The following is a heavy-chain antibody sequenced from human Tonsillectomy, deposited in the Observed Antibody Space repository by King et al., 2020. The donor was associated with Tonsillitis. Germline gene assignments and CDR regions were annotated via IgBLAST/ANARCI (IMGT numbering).Heavy chain of an antibody. D-gene: IGHD5-18*01. CDR2: VSGYNGDK. CDR1: GYIFSKFG. Sequence: QLVQSGPEVKKPGASVRVSCKASGYIFSKFGITWVRQAPGQGLEWVGWVSGYNGDKKYAQSFQGRVTMTTDTSTTTAYMDLSSLRTDDTAVYYCAKDKPTAMVALDYWGQGTLVTVSS. V-gene: IGHV1-18*01. J-gene: IGHJ4*02. CDR3: AKDKPTAMVALDY.